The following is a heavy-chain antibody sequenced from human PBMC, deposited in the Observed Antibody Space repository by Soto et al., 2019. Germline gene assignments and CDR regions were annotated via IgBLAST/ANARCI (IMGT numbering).Heavy chain of an antibody. CDR3: ARYRGGSFYFDY. J-gene: IGHJ4*02. D-gene: IGHD1-26*01. CDR1: GGSISSYY. V-gene: IGHV4-59*01. CDR2: IYYSGST. Sequence: TSETLSLTCTVSGGSISSYYWSWIRQPPGKGLEWIGYIYYSGSTYYNPSLKSRVTISVDTSKNQFSLKLSSVTAADTAVYYCARYRGGSFYFDYWGQGTLVTVSS.